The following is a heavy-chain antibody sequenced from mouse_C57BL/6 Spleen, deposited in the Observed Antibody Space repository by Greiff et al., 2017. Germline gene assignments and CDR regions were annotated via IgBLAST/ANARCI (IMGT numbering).Heavy chain of an antibody. CDR1: GYSITSGYY. CDR2: ISYDGSN. CDR3: ARDYSNYRFAY. V-gene: IGHV3-6*01. Sequence: ESGPGLVKPSQSLSLTCSVTGYSITSGYYWNWIRQFPGNKLEWMGYISYDGSNNYNPSLKNRISITRVTSKNQFFLKLNSVTTEDTATYYCARDYSNYRFAYWGQGTLVTVSA. J-gene: IGHJ3*01. D-gene: IGHD2-5*01.